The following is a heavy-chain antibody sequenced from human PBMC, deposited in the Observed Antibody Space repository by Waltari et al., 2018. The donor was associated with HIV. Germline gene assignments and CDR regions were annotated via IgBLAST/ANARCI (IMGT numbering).Heavy chain of an antibody. Sequence: EVQLLESGGGLVQPGGSRRLSCAAPGFPFPHHAITRARQAPGKGLEWVSSISDRGGNTYYADSVEGRFTISRDSSKNTVYLQMKSLRAEDTAIYYCAKNENYCSSTNCYAADFWGQGTLVTVSS. V-gene: IGHV3-23*01. CDR3: AKNENYCSSTNCYAADF. CDR2: ISDRGGNT. J-gene: IGHJ4*02. CDR1: GFPFPHHA. D-gene: IGHD2-2*01.